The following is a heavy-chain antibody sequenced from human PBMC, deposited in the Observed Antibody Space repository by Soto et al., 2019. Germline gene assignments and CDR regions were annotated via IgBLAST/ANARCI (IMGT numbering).Heavy chain of an antibody. D-gene: IGHD1-1*01. V-gene: IGHV4-59*01. J-gene: IGHJ4*02. CDR2: IYYSGGT. Sequence: SETLSLTCTVSGGSIRSDSWSWIRQPPGKGLEWVGYIYYSGGTSYNPSLKSRVTISVDTSKNRFSLKLSSVTTADTAMYYCATLNWNNYFDSWGQGTLVTVSS. CDR3: ATLNWNNYFDS. CDR1: GGSIRSDS.